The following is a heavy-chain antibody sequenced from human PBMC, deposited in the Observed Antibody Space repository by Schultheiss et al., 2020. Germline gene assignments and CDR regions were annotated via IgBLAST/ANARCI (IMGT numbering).Heavy chain of an antibody. CDR3: AKEGPGYSYNDY. Sequence: SETLSLTCTVSGGSISSYSWSWIRQPAGKGLEWIGRIYTSGSTYYNPSLKSRVTISVDTSKNQFSLKLSSVTAADTAVYYCAKEGPGYSYNDYWGQGTLVTVSS. J-gene: IGHJ4*02. CDR2: IYTSGST. CDR1: GGSISSYS. V-gene: IGHV4-4*07. D-gene: IGHD5-18*01.